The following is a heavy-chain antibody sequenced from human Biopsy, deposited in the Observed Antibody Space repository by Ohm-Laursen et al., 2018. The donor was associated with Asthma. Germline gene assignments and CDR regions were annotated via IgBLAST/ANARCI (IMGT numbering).Heavy chain of an antibody. D-gene: IGHD6-13*01. CDR1: GYTFIGCH. J-gene: IGHJ5*02. V-gene: IGHV1-2*06. Sequence: SVKVSCKASGYTFIGCHIHWMRQAPGQGLEWMRRINPNSGGTNYAQKFQGRVTMTRDTSISTAYMEVSRLRSDDTAVYYCARGQKSAGDRWFDPWGQGTLVTVSS. CDR2: INPNSGGT. CDR3: ARGQKSAGDRWFDP.